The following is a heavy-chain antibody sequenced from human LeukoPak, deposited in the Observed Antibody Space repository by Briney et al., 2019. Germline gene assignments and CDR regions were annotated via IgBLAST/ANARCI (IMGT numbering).Heavy chain of an antibody. D-gene: IGHD2-2*01. J-gene: IGHJ3*02. CDR2: IQFDGSDE. CDR1: GFIFSTYG. CDR3: AREGCRRDTSCYRGAFDI. Sequence: PGGSLRLSCTASGFIFSTYGMHWVRQAPGKGLEWVAFIQFDGSDEHYADSVKGRFTISRDNSKNTLYLQMNSLRAEDTAVYYCAREGCRRDTSCYRGAFDIWGQGTMVTVSS. V-gene: IGHV3-30*02.